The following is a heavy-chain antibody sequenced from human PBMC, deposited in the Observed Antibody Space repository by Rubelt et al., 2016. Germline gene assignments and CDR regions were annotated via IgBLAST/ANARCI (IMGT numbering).Heavy chain of an antibody. CDR3: ARDGNSGSYYYFDY. Sequence: QVQLVQSGAEVKKPGASVKVSCKASGYTFTSYAMHWVRQAPGQRLEWMGWINAGNGNTKFSPKFQGRVTSTADKSTSTADMELSSLRSEDTAWYYCARDGNSGSYYYFDYWGQGTLVTVSS. CDR2: INAGNGNT. D-gene: IGHD1-26*01. CDR1: GYTFTSYA. V-gene: IGHV1-3*01. J-gene: IGHJ4*02.